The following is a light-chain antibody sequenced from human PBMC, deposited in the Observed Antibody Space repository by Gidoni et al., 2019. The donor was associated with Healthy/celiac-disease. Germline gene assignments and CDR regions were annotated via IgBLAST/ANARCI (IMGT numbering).Light chain of an antibody. CDR1: QDISNY. V-gene: IGKV1-33*01. Sequence: DIQMTQSPSSLSASVGDRVTITCQASQDISNYLNWYQQKPGKAPKLLIYDASNLETGVPSRFSGSGSGTDFTFTISSLQPEDIATYYCQQYDNLLSLTCGGGTKVEIK. J-gene: IGKJ4*01. CDR2: DAS. CDR3: QQYDNLLSLT.